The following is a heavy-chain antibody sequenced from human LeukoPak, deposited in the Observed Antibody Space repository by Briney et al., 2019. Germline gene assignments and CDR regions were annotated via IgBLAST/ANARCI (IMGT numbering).Heavy chain of an antibody. CDR2: IRYDGSNQ. V-gene: IGHV3-30*02. CDR1: GFTFSSYG. CDR3: AKVRRVPAATYFDY. D-gene: IGHD2-2*01. Sequence: GGSLRLSCAASGFTFSSYGMHWVRQAPGKGLEWVAFIRYDGSNQYYAASVKGRFTISRGNSKNTLYLQMNSLRAEDTAVYYCAKVRRVPAATYFDYWGQGTLVTVSS. J-gene: IGHJ4*02.